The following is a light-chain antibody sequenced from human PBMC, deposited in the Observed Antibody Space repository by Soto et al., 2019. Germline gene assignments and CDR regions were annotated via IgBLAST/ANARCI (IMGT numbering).Light chain of an antibody. V-gene: IGKV3-15*01. J-gene: IGKJ2*01. CDR1: QSVGSN. CDR3: QARYP. CDR2: GAS. Sequence: EIVMTQSPATLSVSPGERATLSCRASQSVGSNLAWYQQKPGQAPRPLIYGASTRATGIPARFSGSGSGTEFTLTISSLQSADFAVYFCQARYPFGQGTKLEIK.